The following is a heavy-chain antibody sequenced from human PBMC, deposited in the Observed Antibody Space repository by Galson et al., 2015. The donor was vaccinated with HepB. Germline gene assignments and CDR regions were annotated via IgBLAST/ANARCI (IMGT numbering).Heavy chain of an antibody. Sequence: SVKVSCKASGYTFTSYYMHWVRQAPGQGLEWMGIINPSGGSTSYAQKFQGRVTMTTDTSTSTAYMELRSLRSDDTAVYYCARQAVPAAAHDYWGQGTLVTVSS. J-gene: IGHJ4*02. V-gene: IGHV1-46*01. CDR1: GYTFTSYY. CDR3: ARQAVPAAAHDY. D-gene: IGHD2-2*01. CDR2: INPSGGST.